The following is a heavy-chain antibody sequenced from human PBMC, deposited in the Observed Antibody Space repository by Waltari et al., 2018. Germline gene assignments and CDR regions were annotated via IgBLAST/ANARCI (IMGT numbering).Heavy chain of an antibody. Sequence: QVQLQQWGAGLLKPSETLSLTCACYGGSLSGYYWSWIRQPPGKGLEWIGEINHSGSTNYNPSLKSRVTISVDTSKNQFSLKLSSVTAADTAVYYCARGIGWFDPWGQGTLVTVSS. CDR3: ARGIGWFDP. J-gene: IGHJ5*02. CDR2: INHSGST. CDR1: GGSLSGYY. V-gene: IGHV4-34*01.